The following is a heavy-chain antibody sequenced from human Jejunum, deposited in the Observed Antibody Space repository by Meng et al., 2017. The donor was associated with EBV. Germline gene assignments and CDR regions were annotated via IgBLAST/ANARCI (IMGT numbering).Heavy chain of an antibody. Sequence: VQVVQAGAEVKKPGASVKVSCKASGYTFTSYDINWVRQATGQGPEWMGWMSANSGNTGYAQKFQGRVTMTRDTSISTAYMELSSLRSEDTAVYYCARGVAAGFDYWGQGTLVTVSS. D-gene: IGHD6-13*01. CDR2: MSANSGNT. CDR3: ARGVAAGFDY. V-gene: IGHV1-8*02. J-gene: IGHJ4*02. CDR1: GYTFTSYD.